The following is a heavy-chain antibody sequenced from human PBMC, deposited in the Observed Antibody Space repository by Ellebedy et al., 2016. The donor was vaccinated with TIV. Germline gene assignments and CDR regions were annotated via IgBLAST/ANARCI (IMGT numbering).Heavy chain of an antibody. Sequence: MPSETLSLTCTVSGGSISSRTRYWGWFRQTPEKGLEWIGTVYFTGTTYYNPSLSSRITISADTSNNQFSLKLTSVTAADTAVYHCATARRDPLYYGVDVWGRGTTVTVSS. V-gene: IGHV4-39*01. D-gene: IGHD6-13*01. J-gene: IGHJ6*02. CDR2: VYFTGTT. CDR3: ATARRDPLYYGVDV. CDR1: GGSISSRTRY.